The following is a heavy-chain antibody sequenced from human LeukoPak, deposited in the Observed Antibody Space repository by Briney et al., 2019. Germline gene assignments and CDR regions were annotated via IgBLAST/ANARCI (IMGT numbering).Heavy chain of an antibody. Sequence: GGSLRLSCAASGFTFSTYAMSWVRQAPGKGLEWVSAISGSGDNTYYIDSVKGRFTISRDNSKNTLNLQMNSLRAEDTAVYYCAKERDSKGYFDYWGQGTLVTVSS. CDR2: ISGSGDNT. J-gene: IGHJ4*02. CDR1: GFTFSTYA. V-gene: IGHV3-23*01. CDR3: AKERDSKGYFDY. D-gene: IGHD2-15*01.